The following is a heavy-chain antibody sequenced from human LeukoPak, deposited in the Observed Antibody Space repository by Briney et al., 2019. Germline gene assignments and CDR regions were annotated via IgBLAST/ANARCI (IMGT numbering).Heavy chain of an antibody. CDR1: THSSTTEF. Sequence: ASVKVSCNVYTHSSTTEFIRCDRQAPGQGLEWMGCIDPNSGDTKYAQKFQGRVSMPRDTAARTAYRELSRLRADDTAVYFCARPGSTGYYLDYWGQGTLVTVSS. D-gene: IGHD3-9*01. V-gene: IGHV1-2*02. CDR2: IDPNSGDT. J-gene: IGHJ4*02. CDR3: ARPGSTGYYLDY.